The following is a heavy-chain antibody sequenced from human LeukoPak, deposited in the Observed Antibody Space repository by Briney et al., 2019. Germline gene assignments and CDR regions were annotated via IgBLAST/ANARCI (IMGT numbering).Heavy chain of an antibody. Sequence: ASVKVSCKVSGYTLTELSIHWVRQAPGKGLEWMGGFDPEDDKTIYAQKFQGRVTMTEDTSTDTAYMELSTLRSDDTAVYYCSTALVWGAFLGYWGQGTLVAVSS. V-gene: IGHV1-24*01. J-gene: IGHJ4*02. D-gene: IGHD3-16*01. CDR1: GYTLTELS. CDR3: STALVWGAFLGY. CDR2: FDPEDDKT.